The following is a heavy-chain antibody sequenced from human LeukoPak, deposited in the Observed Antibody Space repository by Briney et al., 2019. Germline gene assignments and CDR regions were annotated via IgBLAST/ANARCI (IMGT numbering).Heavy chain of an antibody. D-gene: IGHD3-16*01. V-gene: IGHV3-21*01. Sequence: PGGSLRLSCAASGFTFSSYSMNWVRQAPGKGLEWVSSISSSSSYIYYADSVKGRFTISRDNAKSSLYLQMNSLRAEDTAVYYCAELGIMIGGVWGKGTTVTISS. CDR3: AELGIMIGGV. CDR2: ISSSSSYI. J-gene: IGHJ6*04. CDR1: GFTFSSYS.